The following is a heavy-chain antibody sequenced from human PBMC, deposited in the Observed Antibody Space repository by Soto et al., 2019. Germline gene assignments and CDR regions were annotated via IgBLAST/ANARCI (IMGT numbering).Heavy chain of an antibody. CDR2: IYYSGST. J-gene: IGHJ4*02. V-gene: IGHV4-59*08. Sequence: SETLSLTCTVSGGSISSYYWSWIRQPPGKGLEWIGYIYYSGSTNYNPSLKSRVTISVDTSKNQFSLKLSSVTAADTAVYYCARFEYHGYFDYWGQGTLVTVSS. CDR1: GGSISSYY. D-gene: IGHD2-2*01. CDR3: ARFEYHGYFDY.